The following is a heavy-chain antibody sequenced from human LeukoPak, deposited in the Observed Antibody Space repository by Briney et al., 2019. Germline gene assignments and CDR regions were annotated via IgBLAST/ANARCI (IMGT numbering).Heavy chain of an antibody. V-gene: IGHV3-23*01. D-gene: IGHD3-10*02. Sequence: PGGSLRLSCAASGFTLSSHGMSWVRQAPGKGLEWVSALGDSGDSTYYADSVKGRFTISRDTSKNTLYLQMNSLRAEDTAVYYCARASPVCSYWGQGTLVTVSS. J-gene: IGHJ4*02. CDR2: LGDSGDST. CDR3: ARASPVCSY. CDR1: GFTLSSHG.